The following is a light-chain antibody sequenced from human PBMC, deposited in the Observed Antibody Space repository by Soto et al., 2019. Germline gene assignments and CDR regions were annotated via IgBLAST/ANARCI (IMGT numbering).Light chain of an antibody. CDR1: SSHIGTNS. V-gene: IGLV1-47*01. CDR2: RNN. J-gene: IGLJ1*01. Sequence: QSVLTQPPPASGAPGPRGTISCSGRSSHIGTNSVNWYQQLPGTAPKLLIYRNNRRPSGVPDRFSGSKSGTSASLAISGLRSEDEADYYCATWDDSLSGRIFGTGTKVTVL. CDR3: ATWDDSLSGRI.